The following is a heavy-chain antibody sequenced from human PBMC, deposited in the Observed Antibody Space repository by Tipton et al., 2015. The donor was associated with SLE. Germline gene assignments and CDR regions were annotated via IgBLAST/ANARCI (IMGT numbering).Heavy chain of an antibody. CDR3: ARRYYDFWSGYCPFDY. Sequence: TLSLTCTVSGGSISSSSYYWGWIRQPPGKGLEWIGSIYYSGSTYYNPSLNIRVTISVDTSKNQFSLKLSSVTAADTAVYYCARRYYDFWSGYCPFDYWGQGSLVTVSS. CDR1: GGSISSSSYY. V-gene: IGHV4-39*07. J-gene: IGHJ4*02. CDR2: IYYSGST. D-gene: IGHD3-3*01.